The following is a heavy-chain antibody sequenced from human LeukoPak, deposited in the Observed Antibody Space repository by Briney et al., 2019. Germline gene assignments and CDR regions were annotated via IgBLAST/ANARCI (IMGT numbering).Heavy chain of an antibody. CDR3: AKSTDMIAFRGVVASPQIRTDYYYYGLDV. V-gene: IGHV3-30*18. J-gene: IGHJ6*02. D-gene: IGHD3-16*02. CDR1: GFTFTTYG. CDR2: ISNDGSNK. Sequence: GGSLRLSCAASGFTFTTYGMHWVRQAPGKGLEWVAVISNDGSNKYYADSVKGRFTISRDNSKNTLFLQMNSLRAEDTAVYYCAKSTDMIAFRGVVASPQIRTDYYYYGLDVWGQGTTVTVSS.